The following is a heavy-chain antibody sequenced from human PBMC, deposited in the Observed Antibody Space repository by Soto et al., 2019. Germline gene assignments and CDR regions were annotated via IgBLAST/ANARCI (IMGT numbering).Heavy chain of an antibody. CDR2: IWYDGSNK. J-gene: IGHJ5*02. CDR3: ARGVGATVGWFDP. CDR1: GFTFSSYG. V-gene: IGHV3-33*01. D-gene: IGHD1-26*01. Sequence: GGSLRLSCAASGFTFSSYGMHWVRQAPGKGLEWVAVIWYDGSNKYYADSVKGRFTISRDNSKNTLYLQMNSLRAEDTAVYYCARGVGATVGWFDPWGQGTLVTVSS.